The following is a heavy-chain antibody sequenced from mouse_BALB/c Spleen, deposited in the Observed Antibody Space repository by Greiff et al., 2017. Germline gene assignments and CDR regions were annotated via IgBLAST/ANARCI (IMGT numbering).Heavy chain of an antibody. CDR2: ILPGSGST. V-gene: IGHV1-9*01. D-gene: IGHD2-4*01. Sequence: QVQLQQSGAELMKPGASVKISCKATGYTFSSYWIEWVKQRPGHGLEWIGEILPGSGSTNYNEKFKGKATFTADTSSNTAYMQLSSLTSEDSAVYYCAGGDYDRYFDVWGAGTTVTVSS. CDR1: GYTFSSYW. J-gene: IGHJ1*01. CDR3: AGGDYDRYFDV.